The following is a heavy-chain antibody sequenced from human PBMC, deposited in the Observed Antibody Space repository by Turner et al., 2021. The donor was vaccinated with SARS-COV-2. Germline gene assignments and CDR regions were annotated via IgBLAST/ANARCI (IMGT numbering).Heavy chain of an antibody. CDR3: ARDKLLWFGELLATRPAYYYGMDV. Sequence: QVQLVQSGSEVKKPGASVRVSCKASGYIFTAHYFHWVRQAPGQGLEWMGTINPSGGTTSYAQKFQGRVTMTRDTSTSTVYMELSSLRSEDTAVYFCARDKLLWFGELLATRPAYYYGMDVWGQGTTVTFSS. J-gene: IGHJ6*02. CDR1: GYIFTAHY. CDR2: INPSGGTT. D-gene: IGHD3-10*01. V-gene: IGHV1-46*01.